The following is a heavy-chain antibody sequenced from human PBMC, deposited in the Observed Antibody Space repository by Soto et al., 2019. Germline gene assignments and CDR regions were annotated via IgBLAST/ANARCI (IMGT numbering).Heavy chain of an antibody. CDR3: ARDRADYGGNAGNWFDP. CDR2: INHSGST. D-gene: IGHD4-17*01. J-gene: IGHJ5*02. V-gene: IGHV4-34*01. Sequence: SETLSLTCAVYGGSFSGYYWSWIRQPPGKGLEWIGEINHSGSTNYNPSLKSRVTITVDTSKNQFSLKLSSVTAADTAVYYCARDRADYGGNAGNWFDPWGQGTLVTSPQ. CDR1: GGSFSGYY.